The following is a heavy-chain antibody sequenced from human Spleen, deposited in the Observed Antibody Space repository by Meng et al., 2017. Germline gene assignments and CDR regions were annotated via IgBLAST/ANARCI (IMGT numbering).Heavy chain of an antibody. Sequence: QLVQSGAEGKQPGASVGVSCKASGYTFTGYYIHWVRQAPGQGLEWLGRIDCNNGGAVYAQKFQDRVTLTRDTSITTAYMDLSRLTSDDTAVYYCARDAGRAAGPRWGQGTLVTVSS. CDR1: GYTFTGYY. CDR3: ARDAGRAAGPR. J-gene: IGHJ4*02. V-gene: IGHV1-2*06. CDR2: IDCNNGGA. D-gene: IGHD6-13*01.